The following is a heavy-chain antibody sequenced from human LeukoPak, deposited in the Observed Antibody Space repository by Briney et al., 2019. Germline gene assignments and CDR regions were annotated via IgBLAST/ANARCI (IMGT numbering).Heavy chain of an antibody. CDR2: VSGGGGGT. D-gene: IGHD3-22*01. Sequence: PGGSLRLSGAASGFTFSSYAMSWVRQAPGKGLEWVAAVSGGGGGTYYADSVKGRFTISRDTSKNTLYLQMNSLRAEDTAVYYCAREEADYYDSSGYFEYYFDYWGQGTLVTVSS. CDR1: GFTFSSYA. V-gene: IGHV3-23*01. CDR3: AREEADYYDSSGYFEYYFDY. J-gene: IGHJ4*02.